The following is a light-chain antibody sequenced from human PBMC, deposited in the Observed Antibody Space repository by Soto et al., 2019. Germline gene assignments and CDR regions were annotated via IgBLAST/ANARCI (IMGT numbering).Light chain of an antibody. J-gene: IGLJ1*01. CDR3: NSYTSSSTFV. Sequence: QSALTQPASVSGSPGQSITISCTGTSSDVGGYNYVSWYQQHPGKAPTLMMYEVSNRPSGVSNRFSGSKSGNTASLTISGLQSEDEAEYYCNSYTSSSTFVFGTGTKLTVL. CDR2: EVS. V-gene: IGLV2-14*01. CDR1: SSDVGGYNY.